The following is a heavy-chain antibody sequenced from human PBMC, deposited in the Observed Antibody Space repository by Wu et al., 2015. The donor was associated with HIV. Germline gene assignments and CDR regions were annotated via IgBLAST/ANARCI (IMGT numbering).Heavy chain of an antibody. CDR1: GYSFISYE. CDR2: MKPNSGNV. CDR3: ARDSLAEYFEY. V-gene: IGHV1-8*01. J-gene: IGHJ4*02. D-gene: IGHD2-21*01. Sequence: QVQLVQSGAELKKPGASVKVSCKASGYSFISYEINWVRQAPGQGLEWMGWMKPNSGNVGYAQKFQGRITMTRDTSISTAYMELNSLTSEDTAVYYCARDSLAEYFEYWGQGTWSRLL.